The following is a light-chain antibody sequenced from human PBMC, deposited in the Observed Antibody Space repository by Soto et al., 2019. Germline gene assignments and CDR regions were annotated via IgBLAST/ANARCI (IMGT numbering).Light chain of an antibody. CDR2: GAS. J-gene: IGKJ3*01. CDR3: QQYGSSVFS. V-gene: IGKV3-15*01. CDR1: QSVSSN. Sequence: EIVMTQSPATLSVSPGERATLSCRASQSVSSNLAWYQQKPGQAPRLLIYGASTRATGIPVRFSGSGSGTEFTLTISRLEPEDFAVYYCQQYGSSVFSFGPGTKVDIK.